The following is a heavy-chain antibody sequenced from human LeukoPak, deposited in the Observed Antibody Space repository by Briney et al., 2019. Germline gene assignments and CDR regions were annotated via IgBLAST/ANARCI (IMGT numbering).Heavy chain of an antibody. CDR2: IFYSGSA. Sequence: SETLSLTCIVSGDSISSTSYYWAWIRQPPGKGLEWIGMIFYSGSAYYTPSLRGRVTLSVDASRNQFSLNLISVTAADTGVYFCARQQSDTSLFDPWGQGTLVTVSS. CDR1: GDSISSTSYY. V-gene: IGHV4-39*01. D-gene: IGHD2-21*02. CDR3: ARQQSDTSLFDP. J-gene: IGHJ5*02.